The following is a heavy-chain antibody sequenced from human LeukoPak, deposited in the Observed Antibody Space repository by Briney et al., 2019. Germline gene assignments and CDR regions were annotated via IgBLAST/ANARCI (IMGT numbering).Heavy chain of an antibody. J-gene: IGHJ2*01. CDR1: GYSFTSYW. D-gene: IGHD2-15*01. Sequence: GESPKISCKGSGYSFTSYWIGWVRQMPGKGLEWMGIIYPGDSDTRYSPSFQGQVTISADKSISTAYLQWSSLKASDTAMYYCASIRRCSGGSCYSGWYLDLWGRGTLVTVSS. CDR3: ASIRRCSGGSCYSGWYLDL. CDR2: IYPGDSDT. V-gene: IGHV5-51*01.